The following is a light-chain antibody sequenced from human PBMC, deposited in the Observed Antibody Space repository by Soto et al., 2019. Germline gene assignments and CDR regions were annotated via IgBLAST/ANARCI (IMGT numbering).Light chain of an antibody. CDR2: GAS. J-gene: IGKJ4*01. CDR3: QQYNNWPLT. Sequence: EIVMTQSPATLSVSPWERATLSCRASQSVSSNLAWYQQKPGQAPRLLIYGASTRATGIPARFSGSGSGTEFTLTISSLQSADFAVYYCQQYNNWPLTFGGGTKVDI. V-gene: IGKV3-15*01. CDR1: QSVSSN.